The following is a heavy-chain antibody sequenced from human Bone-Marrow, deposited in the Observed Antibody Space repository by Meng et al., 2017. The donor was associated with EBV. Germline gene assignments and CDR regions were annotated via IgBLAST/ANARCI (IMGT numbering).Heavy chain of an antibody. CDR2: INHSGST. Sequence: WGAGVLNPSRPLSATCGVHGGSSSGYYWSWIRQPQGKGLEWIGEINHSGSTNYNPSLKSRVTISVDTSKNQFSLKLSSVTAADTAVYYCARTRGGGRRIFGVFDYWGQGTLVTVSS. V-gene: IGHV4-34*01. CDR3: ARTRGGGRRIFGVFDY. D-gene: IGHD3-3*01. CDR1: GGSSSGYY. J-gene: IGHJ4*02.